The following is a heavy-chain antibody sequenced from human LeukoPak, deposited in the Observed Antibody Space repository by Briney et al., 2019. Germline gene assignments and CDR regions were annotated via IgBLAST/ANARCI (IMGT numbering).Heavy chain of an antibody. CDR2: IYSGGST. CDR3: AREERYYYDSSGQTPGNY. V-gene: IGHV3-66*01. Sequence: GGSLRLSCAASGFTFSSYAMHWVRQAPGRGLEWVAVIYSGGSTYYADSVKGRFTISRDNSKNTLYLQMNSLRAEDTAVYYCAREERYYYDSSGQTPGNYWGQGTLVTVSS. D-gene: IGHD3-22*01. CDR1: GFTFSSYA. J-gene: IGHJ4*02.